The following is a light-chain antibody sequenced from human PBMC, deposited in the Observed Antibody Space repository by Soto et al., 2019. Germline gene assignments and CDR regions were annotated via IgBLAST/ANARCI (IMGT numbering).Light chain of an antibody. CDR2: DVS. V-gene: IGLV2-14*03. Sequence: QSALTQPASVSASPGQSITISCTGTSSDIGAYKSVSWYQQHPGKAPQLMIYDVSYRPSGISSRFSGSKSGNTASLTISGLEADDDADYYCASYTSARIRVFGGGTKLTVL. CDR3: ASYTSARIRV. J-gene: IGLJ2*01. CDR1: SSDIGAYKS.